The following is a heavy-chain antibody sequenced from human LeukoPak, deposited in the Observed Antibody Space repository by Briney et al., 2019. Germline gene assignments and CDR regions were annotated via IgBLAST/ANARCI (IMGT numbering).Heavy chain of an antibody. D-gene: IGHD6-13*01. CDR1: GYSFTTNW. J-gene: IGHJ4*02. V-gene: IGHV5-51*01. CDR3: AKSSYRGAIAAAGVDY. Sequence: GESLKISCKASGYSFTTNWIGWVRQMPGQGLEWMVIIFPGDSDTRYSPSFQGQVTISADKSISTAYLQWRRLKASDTAIYYCAKSSYRGAIAAAGVDYWGQGTLVTVSS. CDR2: IFPGDSDT.